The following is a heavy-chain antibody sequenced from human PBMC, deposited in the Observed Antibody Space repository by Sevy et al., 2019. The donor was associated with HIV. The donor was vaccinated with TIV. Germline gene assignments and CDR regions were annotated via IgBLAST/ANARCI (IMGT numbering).Heavy chain of an antibody. J-gene: IGHJ4*02. CDR1: GGSISSGRYY. CDR3: VYDSDQ. CDR2: FDTSGGT. V-gene: IGHV4-61*02. D-gene: IGHD3-3*01. Sequence: SETLSLTCTVSGGSISSGRYYWGWIRQPAGKGREWIGRFDTSGGTNYNPSLNSRVIISVDTSKNQSFLKRTSVTAADTAVYYCVYDSDQWGQGILVTASS.